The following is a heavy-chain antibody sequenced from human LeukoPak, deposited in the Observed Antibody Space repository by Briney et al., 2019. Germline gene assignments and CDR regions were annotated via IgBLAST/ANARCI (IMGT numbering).Heavy chain of an antibody. CDR2: INAGNGNT. CDR3: ARGRASYGDLEEGYNWFDP. Sequence: ASVKVSCKASGYTFTSYAMHWVRQAPGQRLEWMGWINAGNGNTKYSQKFQGRVTITRDTSASTAYMELSSLRSEDTAVYYCARGRASYGDLEEGYNWFDPWGQGTLVTVSS. CDR1: GYTFTSYA. J-gene: IGHJ5*02. V-gene: IGHV1-3*01. D-gene: IGHD4-17*01.